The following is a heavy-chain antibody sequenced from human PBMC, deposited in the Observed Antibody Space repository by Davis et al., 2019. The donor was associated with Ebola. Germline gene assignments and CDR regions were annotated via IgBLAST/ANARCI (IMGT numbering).Heavy chain of an antibody. CDR1: GYTFTSYG. J-gene: IGHJ4*02. CDR3: ARSPPNRYCSSTSCYYHFDY. D-gene: IGHD2-2*01. Sequence: ASVKVSCKASGYTFTSYGISWVRQAPGQGLEWMGWISAYNGNTNYAQKLQGRVTMTTDTSTSTAYMELRSLRSEDTAVYYCARSPPNRYCSSTSCYYHFDYWGQGTLVTVSS. CDR2: ISAYNGNT. V-gene: IGHV1-18*01.